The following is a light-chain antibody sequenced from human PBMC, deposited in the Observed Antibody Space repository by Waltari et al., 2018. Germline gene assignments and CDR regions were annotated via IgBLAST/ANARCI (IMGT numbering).Light chain of an antibody. CDR3: TSYITTRGDWV. Sequence: QSALTQPASVSGSPGQSITIPCTGTSSAVGGYTLVSWHQQHPAKAPKLIIYEVSNRPSGVSNRFSGSKSGNTASLTISGLQAEDEADYYCTSYITTRGDWVFGGGTKLTVL. J-gene: IGLJ3*02. V-gene: IGLV2-14*01. CDR1: SSAVGGYTL. CDR2: EVS.